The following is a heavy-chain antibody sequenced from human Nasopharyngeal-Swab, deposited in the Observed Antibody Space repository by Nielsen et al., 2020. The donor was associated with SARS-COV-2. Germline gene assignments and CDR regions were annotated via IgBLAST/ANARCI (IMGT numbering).Heavy chain of an antibody. CDR1: GFTFTSYA. CDR2: IDNNRGAT. Sequence: GGSLRLSCSASGFTFTSYAMNWVRQAPGKGLEFVSAIDNNRGATYYADSVKGRFTISRDNSKSTLYLQLSSLRGDDTAVYYCVKAWRYIYPSYMDAWGKGTTIIVSS. V-gene: IGHV3-64D*06. J-gene: IGHJ6*03. D-gene: IGHD3-3*01. CDR3: VKAWRYIYPSYMDA.